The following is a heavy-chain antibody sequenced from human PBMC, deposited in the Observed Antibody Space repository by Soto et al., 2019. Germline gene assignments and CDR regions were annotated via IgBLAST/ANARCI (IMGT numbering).Heavy chain of an antibody. CDR3: AAMPTDYDNSGYYFFDL. V-gene: IGHV3-21*01. D-gene: IGHD3-22*01. Sequence: KPGGSLRLSCAASGFTFSNYAMNWVRQAPGKGLEWVSPISSSSYYIYNADSVKGRFTISRDNAKNSLFLQMNSLRAEDTAVYYCAAMPTDYDNSGYYFFDLWGQGA. CDR1: GFTFSNYA. CDR2: ISSSSYYI. J-gene: IGHJ4*02.